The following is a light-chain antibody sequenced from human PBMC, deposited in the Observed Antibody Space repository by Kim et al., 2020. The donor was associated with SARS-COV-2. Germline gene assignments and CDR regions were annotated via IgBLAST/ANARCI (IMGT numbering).Light chain of an antibody. J-gene: IGLJ2*01. CDR2: QDS. Sequence: VAPGQTASITCSGDKLGDRYACWYQQKPGQSPVLVIYQDSKRPSGIPERFSGSNSGNTATLTISGTQAMDEADYYCQAWDSSTDVVFGGGTKLTVL. CDR3: QAWDSSTDVV. CDR1: KLGDRY. V-gene: IGLV3-1*01.